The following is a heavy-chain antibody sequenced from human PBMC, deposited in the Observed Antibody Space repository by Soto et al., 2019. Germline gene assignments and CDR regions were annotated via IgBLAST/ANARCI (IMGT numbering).Heavy chain of an antibody. D-gene: IGHD6-19*01. CDR2: TYYRSKWYN. V-gene: IGHV6-1*01. J-gene: IGHJ6*02. Sequence: SHTLSLTCAISGYSVSSNSAALNWIRQSPSRGLEWLGRTYYRSKWYNDYAVSVKSRITINPDTSKNQFSLQLNSVTPEDTAVYYCARDGSGWSTYYYYYGMDVWGQGTTVTVSS. CDR3: ARDGSGWSTYYYYYGMDV. CDR1: GYSVSSNSAA.